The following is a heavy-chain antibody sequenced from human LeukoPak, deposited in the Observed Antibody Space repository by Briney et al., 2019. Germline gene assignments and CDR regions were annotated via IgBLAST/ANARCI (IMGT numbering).Heavy chain of an antibody. CDR3: ARVRLLGYCSSTSCYNYFDY. Sequence: SETLSHTCAVYGGSFSGYYWSWIRQPPGKGLEWIGEIKHSGSTNYNPSLKSRVTISVDTSKNQFSLKLSSVTAADTAVYYCARVRLLGYCSSTSCYNYFDYWGQGTLVTVSS. CDR2: IKHSGST. J-gene: IGHJ4*02. D-gene: IGHD2-2*02. CDR1: GGSFSGYY. V-gene: IGHV4-34*01.